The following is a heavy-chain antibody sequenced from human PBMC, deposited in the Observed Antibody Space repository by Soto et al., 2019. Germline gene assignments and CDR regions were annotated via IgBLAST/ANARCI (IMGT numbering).Heavy chain of an antibody. V-gene: IGHV1-3*01. CDR3: ARDKVRGLTSAARPPSCAFDI. CDR2: INAGNGNT. CDR1: GYTFTSYA. Sequence: ASVKVSCKASGYTFTSYAMHWVRQAPGQRLEWMGWINAGNGNTKYSQKFQGRVTITRDTSASTAYMELSSLRSEDTAVYYCARDKVRGLTSAARPPSCAFDIWGQGTMVTVSS. J-gene: IGHJ3*02. D-gene: IGHD6-6*01.